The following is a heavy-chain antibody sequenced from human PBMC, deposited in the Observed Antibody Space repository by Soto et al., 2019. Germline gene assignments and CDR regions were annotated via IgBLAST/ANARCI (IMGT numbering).Heavy chain of an antibody. J-gene: IGHJ4*02. CDR2: ISGSGGFT. D-gene: IGHD3-22*01. Sequence: QPVGSLRLSCAASGFTFSSYTMTWVRQAPGRGLEWVSSISGSGGFTYYADSVKGRFTISRDNSKNTLYVQMNSLRAEDTAIYYCAKDGSYYDSPTESDYWGQGTLVTSPQ. CDR3: AKDGSYYDSPTESDY. CDR1: GFTFSSYT. V-gene: IGHV3-23*01.